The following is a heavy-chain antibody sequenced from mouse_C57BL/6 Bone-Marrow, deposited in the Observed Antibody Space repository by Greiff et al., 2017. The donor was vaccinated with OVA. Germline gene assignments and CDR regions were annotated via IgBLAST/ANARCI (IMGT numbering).Heavy chain of an antibody. CDR2: ISNLAYSI. D-gene: IGHD1-1*01. J-gene: IGHJ4*01. CDR3: ARRPNYYCSDYAMDY. CDR1: GFTFSDYG. Sequence: EVQLVESGGGLVQPGGSLKLSCAASGFTFSDYGMAWVRQAPRKGPEWVAFISNLAYSIYYADTVTGRFTISRDNAKNTLYLEMSSLRSEDTDMYDCARRPNYYCSDYAMDYWGQGTSVTVSS. V-gene: IGHV5-15*01.